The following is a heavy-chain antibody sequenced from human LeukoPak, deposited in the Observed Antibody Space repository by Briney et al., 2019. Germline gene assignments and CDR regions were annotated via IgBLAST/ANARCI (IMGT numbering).Heavy chain of an antibody. Sequence: ASVKVSCKASGYTFTSYGISWVRQAPGQGLEWMGWMNPVSGNAGSAQKFQGRVTLTGDTSISTAYMELSSLRSDDTAFYYCARAPMGTAALYWGQGTLVTVSS. V-gene: IGHV1-8*02. CDR3: ARAPMGTAALY. D-gene: IGHD2-2*01. CDR2: MNPVSGNA. J-gene: IGHJ4*02. CDR1: GYTFTSYG.